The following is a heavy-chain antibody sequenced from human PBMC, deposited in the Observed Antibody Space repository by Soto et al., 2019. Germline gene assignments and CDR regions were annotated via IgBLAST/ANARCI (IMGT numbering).Heavy chain of an antibody. CDR2: LSGDGGGT. CDR3: VMGMYYYGH. D-gene: IGHD3-10*01. V-gene: IGHV3-23*01. Sequence: EVQLLESGGGLVQPGGSLRLSCAASGFTFSSFGMSWVRQAPGKGLEWVSRLSGDGGGTYYANSVKGRFTISRDNSKNTLFLQMISLRAEDTAIYYCVMGMYYYGHWGQGTLVTVSS. J-gene: IGHJ4*02. CDR1: GFTFSSFG.